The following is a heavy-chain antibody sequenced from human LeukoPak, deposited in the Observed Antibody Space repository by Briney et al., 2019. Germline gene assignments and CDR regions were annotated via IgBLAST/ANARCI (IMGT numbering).Heavy chain of an antibody. CDR3: ANRPVPAAIEPPFDY. Sequence: PGRSLRLSCAASGFTFTSYGMNWVRQATGKGLEWVAVIYYDGSNTYYADSLKGRVTMSRDNSKHTLYLQMNSLRAEDTAVYYCANRPVPAAIEPPFDYWGQGTLVTVSS. D-gene: IGHD2-2*01. V-gene: IGHV3-30*18. J-gene: IGHJ4*02. CDR1: GFTFTSYG. CDR2: IYYDGSNT.